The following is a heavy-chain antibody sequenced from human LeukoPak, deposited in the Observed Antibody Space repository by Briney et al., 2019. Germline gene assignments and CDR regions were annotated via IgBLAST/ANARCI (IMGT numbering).Heavy chain of an antibody. D-gene: IGHD2-2*01. Sequence: ASVKVSCKASGYTFTSYDINWVRQATGRGLEWMGWMNPNSGNTGYAQKFQGRVTITRNTSISTAYMELSSLRSEDTAVYYCARSLVVVPAAMGYYYYYYMDVWGKGTTVTVSS. J-gene: IGHJ6*03. CDR1: GYTFTSYD. CDR2: MNPNSGNT. V-gene: IGHV1-8*03. CDR3: ARSLVVVPAAMGYYYYYYMDV.